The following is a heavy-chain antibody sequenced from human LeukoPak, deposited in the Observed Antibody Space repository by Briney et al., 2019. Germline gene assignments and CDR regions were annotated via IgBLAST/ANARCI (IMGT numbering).Heavy chain of an antibody. CDR2: VGGGGQRT. CDR1: GLSFGAHA. CDR3: AKDRGYYVDTGTINF. V-gene: IGHV3-23*01. Sequence: GGSLRLSCAASGLSFGAHAMHWVRQAPGMGLEWVSGVGGGGQRTHYADSVKGRFTISRDNSKNTLYLQMNGLRAEDTAIYYCAKDRGYYVDTGTINFWGQGTLVTVSS. J-gene: IGHJ4*02. D-gene: IGHD2-15*01.